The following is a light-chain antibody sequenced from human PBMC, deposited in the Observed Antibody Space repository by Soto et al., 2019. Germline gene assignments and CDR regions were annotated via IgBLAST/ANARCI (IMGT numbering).Light chain of an antibody. CDR3: QQYGSSPWA. Sequence: SVLTQSPGTLSLSPGERATLSCRASESVASSYLAWYQQKPGQAPRLLIYGASSRATGIPDRFSGRGSGTDFTLTISRLEPEDFAVYYCQQYGSSPWAFGPGTKVDIK. CDR1: ESVASSY. J-gene: IGKJ1*01. CDR2: GAS. V-gene: IGKV3-20*01.